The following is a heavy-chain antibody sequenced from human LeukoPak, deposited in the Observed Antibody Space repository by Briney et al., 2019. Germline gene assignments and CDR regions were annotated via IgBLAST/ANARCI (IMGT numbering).Heavy chain of an antibody. CDR3: ANSGSYYPHWFDP. V-gene: IGHV3-11*01. D-gene: IGHD1-26*01. CDR2: ISSSGSTI. Sequence: NTGGSLRLSCAASGFTFSDYYMSWIRQAPGKGLEWVSYISSSGSTIYYADSVKGRFTISRDNAKNSLYLQMNSLRAEDTAVYYCANSGSYYPHWFDPWGQGTLVTVSS. J-gene: IGHJ5*02. CDR1: GFTFSDYY.